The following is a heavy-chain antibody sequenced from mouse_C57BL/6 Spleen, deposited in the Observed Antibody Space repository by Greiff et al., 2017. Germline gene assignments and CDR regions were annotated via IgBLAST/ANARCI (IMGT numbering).Heavy chain of an antibody. CDR2: IWSGGST. CDR3: ARNKYYCSSYSWFAY. Sequence: VKLMESGPGLVQPSQSLSITCTVSGFSLTSYGVHWVRQSPGKGLEWLGVIWSGGSTDYNAAFISRLSISKDNSKSQVFFKMNSLQADDTAIYYCARNKYYCSSYSWFAYWGQGTLVTVSA. CDR1: GFSLTSYG. V-gene: IGHV2-2*01. D-gene: IGHD1-1*01. J-gene: IGHJ3*01.